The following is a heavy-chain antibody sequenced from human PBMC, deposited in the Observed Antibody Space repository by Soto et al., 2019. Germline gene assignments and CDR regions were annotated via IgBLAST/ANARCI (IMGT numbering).Heavy chain of an antibody. Sequence: QVQLQESGPGLVKPSQTLSLTCTVSGGSISSGDYYWSWIRQPPGKGLEWIGYIYYSGSTYYNPSLRSRGTLSGDTSKNQFPLKLGSVTAADTAVYYCARVAGYDSVWFDPWGQGTLVTVSS. CDR1: GGSISSGDYY. J-gene: IGHJ5*02. CDR2: IYYSGST. D-gene: IGHD5-12*01. V-gene: IGHV4-30-4*01. CDR3: ARVAGYDSVWFDP.